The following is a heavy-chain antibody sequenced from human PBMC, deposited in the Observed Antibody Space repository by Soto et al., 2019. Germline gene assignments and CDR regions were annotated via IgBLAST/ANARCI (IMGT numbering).Heavy chain of an antibody. CDR3: ASGPTDYHDSSGNYFLDY. CDR1: GYSFITYG. CDR2: TSTYNGNT. D-gene: IGHD3-22*01. V-gene: IGHV1-18*01. Sequence: QVQLVQSGAEVKKPGASVKVSCKVSGYSFITYGVSWVRQAPGQGLDWMGWTSTYNGNTKYAERLQGRVTMTTDTTTSTAYMELRSLRSDDTAVYYCASGPTDYHDSSGNYFLDYWGQGTLVTVSS. J-gene: IGHJ4*02.